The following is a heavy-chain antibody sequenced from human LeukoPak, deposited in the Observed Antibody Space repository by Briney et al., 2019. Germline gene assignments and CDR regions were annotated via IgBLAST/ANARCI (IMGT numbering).Heavy chain of an antibody. CDR2: ISGNGNII. D-gene: IGHD5-18*01. J-gene: IGHJ4*02. V-gene: IGHV3-11*01. Sequence: TGGSLRLSCAASGFTFSDYYMTWIRQAPEKGLERVSYISGNGNIIYYADPVKGRFTISRDNTNKSLYLQMNSMRAADTAVYYCARDRGSYSNGYAYFDYWGQGTLVTVSS. CDR1: GFTFSDYY. CDR3: ARDRGSYSNGYAYFDY.